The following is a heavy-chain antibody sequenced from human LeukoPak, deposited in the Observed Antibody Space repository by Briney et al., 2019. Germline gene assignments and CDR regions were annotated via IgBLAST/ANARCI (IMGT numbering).Heavy chain of an antibody. CDR2: IKQDGSET. CDR1: GFTFSSYR. J-gene: IGHJ4*02. Sequence: GGSLRLSCAASGFTFSSYRMTWVHQAPGKGLEWVANIKQDGSETYYVDSVKGRFTISRDNAKNSLYLQMNSLRAEDTAVYYCARIRGISSAGDYWGQGTLVTVSS. V-gene: IGHV3-7*04. D-gene: IGHD6-13*01. CDR3: ARIRGISSAGDY.